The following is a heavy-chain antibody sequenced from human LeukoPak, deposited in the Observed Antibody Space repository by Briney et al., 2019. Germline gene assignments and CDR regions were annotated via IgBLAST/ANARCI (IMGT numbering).Heavy chain of an antibody. J-gene: IGHJ3*02. D-gene: IGHD3-22*01. CDR2: IIPIFGTA. V-gene: IGHV1-69*13. CDR1: GGTFSSYA. Sequence: ASVKVSCKASGGTFSSYAIGWVRQAPGQGLEWMGGIIPIFGTANYAQKFQGRVTITADESTSTAYMELSSLRSEDTAVYYCARGPYDSSGYYGAFDIWGQGTMVTVSS. CDR3: ARGPYDSSGYYGAFDI.